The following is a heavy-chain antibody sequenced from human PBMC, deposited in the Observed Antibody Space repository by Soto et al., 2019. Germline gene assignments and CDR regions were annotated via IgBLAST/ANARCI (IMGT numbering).Heavy chain of an antibody. V-gene: IGHV1-69*13. CDR3: ARDDYYDSSGYQGSWFDP. CDR2: IIPIFGTA. CDR1: GGTFSSYA. Sequence: SVKVSCKVSGGTFSSYAISWVRQAPGQGLEWMGGIIPIFGTANYAQKFQGRVTITADESTSTAYMELSSLRSEDTAVYYCARDDYYDSSGYQGSWFDPWGQGTLVTVS. J-gene: IGHJ5*02. D-gene: IGHD3-22*01.